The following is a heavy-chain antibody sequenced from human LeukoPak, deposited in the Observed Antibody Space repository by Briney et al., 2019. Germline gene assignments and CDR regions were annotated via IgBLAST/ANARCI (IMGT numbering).Heavy chain of an antibody. CDR1: GFAINNYV. Sequence: PGESLRLSCAASGFAINNYVMSWVRQAPGKGLQWVAVITGSGINTYYADSVKGRFTISRDTSKNTLYLQMSSLRAEDTAVYYCATPHPYFDYWGQGTLVTVSS. J-gene: IGHJ4*02. CDR3: ATPHPYFDY. CDR2: ITGSGINT. V-gene: IGHV3-23*01.